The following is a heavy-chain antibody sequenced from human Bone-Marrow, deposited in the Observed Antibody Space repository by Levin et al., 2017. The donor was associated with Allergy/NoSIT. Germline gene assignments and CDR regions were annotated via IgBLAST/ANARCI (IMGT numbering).Heavy chain of an antibody. V-gene: IGHV4-39*01. CDR1: GGSISSGPYY. D-gene: IGHD3-10*01. J-gene: IGHJ4*02. Sequence: PSETLSLTCTVSGGSISSGPYYWGWIRQPPGTGLEWIGSIYYNGNTRDNPSLKSRVTLSVDTSKTQFSLRLSSVTAADTAVYYCARHVYGSGSHFDYWGQGTRVTVSS. CDR3: ARHVYGSGSHFDY. CDR2: IYYNGNT.